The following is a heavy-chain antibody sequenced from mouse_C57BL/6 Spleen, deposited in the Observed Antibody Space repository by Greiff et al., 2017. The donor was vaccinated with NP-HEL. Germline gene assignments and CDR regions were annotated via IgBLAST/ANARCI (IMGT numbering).Heavy chain of an antibody. V-gene: IGHV14-1*01. CDR2: IDPEDGDT. D-gene: IGHD2-5*01. J-gene: IGHJ2*01. CDR1: GFNIKDYY. CDR3: ARLESNYVLDC. Sequence: EVQLQQSGAELVRPGASVKLSCTASGFNIKDYYMHWVKQRPEQGLEWIGRIDPEDGDTEYAPKFQGKATMTADTSSNTAYLQLSSLTSEDTAVYYCARLESNYVLDCWGQGTTLTVSS.